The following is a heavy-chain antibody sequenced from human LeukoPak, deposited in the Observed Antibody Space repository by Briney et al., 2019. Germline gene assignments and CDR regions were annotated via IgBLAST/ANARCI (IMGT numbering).Heavy chain of an antibody. CDR1: GGSISNDDW. V-gene: IGHV4-4*02. Sequence: PSETLSLTCALSGGSISNDDWWSWVRQPPGKGLEWIGEISHSGSTNYNPSLKSRLTISLDESKSQFSLKLSAVTAADTAVYYCARDGYSSGWYDYWGQGTLVTVSS. CDR3: ARDGYSSGWYDY. CDR2: ISHSGST. J-gene: IGHJ4*02. D-gene: IGHD6-19*01.